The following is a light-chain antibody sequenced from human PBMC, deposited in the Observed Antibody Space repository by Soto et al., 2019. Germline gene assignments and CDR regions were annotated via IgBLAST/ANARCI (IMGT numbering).Light chain of an antibody. CDR2: EAS. V-gene: IGKV1-5*03. CDR1: QSISKW. Sequence: IQMRLSPPTMSVSESDRAIITCRASQSISKWLAWFQQKAGKAPKLLIYEASKLATGVPSRISGSGSGTEFTLTISCLQPDDFATYYCQEYTYYPWTLGQGT. J-gene: IGKJ1*01. CDR3: QEYTYYPWT.